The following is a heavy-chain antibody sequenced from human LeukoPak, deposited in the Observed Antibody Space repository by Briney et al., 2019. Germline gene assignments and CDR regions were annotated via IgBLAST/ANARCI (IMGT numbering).Heavy chain of an antibody. D-gene: IGHD6-19*01. V-gene: IGHV3-23*01. Sequence: GGSLRLSCAASGFTFSSYAMSWVRQAPGKGLEWVSAISGSGGSTYYADSVKGRFTISRDNSKNTLYLQMNSLRAEDTAVYYCAKDLLGAGNSGSTYWGQGTLVTVSS. CDR1: GFTFSSYA. CDR2: ISGSGGST. J-gene: IGHJ4*02. CDR3: AKDLLGAGNSGSTY.